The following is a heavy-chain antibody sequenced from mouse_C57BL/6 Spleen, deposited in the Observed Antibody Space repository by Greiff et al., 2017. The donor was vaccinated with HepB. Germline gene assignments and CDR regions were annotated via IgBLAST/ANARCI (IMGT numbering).Heavy chain of an antibody. CDR3: ARDASPYYYGSFAY. V-gene: IGHV1-26*01. J-gene: IGHJ3*01. CDR2: INPNNGGT. Sequence: EVQLQQSGPELVKPGASVKISCKASGYTFTDYYMNWVKQSHGKSLEWIGDINPNNGGTSYNQKFKGKATLTVDKSSSTAYMELRSLTSEDSAVYYCARDASPYYYGSFAYWGQGTLVTVSA. CDR1: GYTFTDYY. D-gene: IGHD1-1*01.